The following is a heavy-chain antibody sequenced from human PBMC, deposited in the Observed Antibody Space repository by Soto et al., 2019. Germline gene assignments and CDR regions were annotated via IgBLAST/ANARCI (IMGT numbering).Heavy chain of an antibody. CDR1: GYTFTSYA. CDR2: INAGNGNT. J-gene: IGHJ4*02. V-gene: IGHV1-3*05. CDR3: ARDLGYALPDY. Sequence: QVQLVQSGAEEKKPGASVKVSCKASGYTFTSYAMHWVRQAPGQRLEWMGWINAGNGNTKYSQKFQGRVTITRDTSASTAYMELSSLRSDDTAVYYCARDLGYALPDYWGQGTLVTVSS. D-gene: IGHD2-15*01.